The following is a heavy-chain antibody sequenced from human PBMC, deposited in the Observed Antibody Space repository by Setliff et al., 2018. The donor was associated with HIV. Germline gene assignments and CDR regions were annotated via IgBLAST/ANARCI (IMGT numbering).Heavy chain of an antibody. CDR3: ARGDGYRGNDAYYDSGMDV. V-gene: IGHV4-59*01. Sequence: SETLSLTCKVSGAPISSYYWNWIRQPPGKGLEWIGYIYNSGYTNYKPPLKSRVAISLDTSKNQFSLNLRSVTAADTAVYYCARGDGYRGNDAYYDSGMDVWGQGITVTVSS. CDR1: GAPISSYY. J-gene: IGHJ6*02. CDR2: IYNSGYT. D-gene: IGHD5-12*01.